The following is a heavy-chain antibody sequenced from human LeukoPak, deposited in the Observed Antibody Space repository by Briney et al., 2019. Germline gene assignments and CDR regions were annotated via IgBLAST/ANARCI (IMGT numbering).Heavy chain of an antibody. D-gene: IGHD3-22*01. J-gene: IGHJ6*04. V-gene: IGHV4-34*01. CDR3: ASYDKSGPGVDV. CDR2: INHSGST. Sequence: PSETLSLTCAVYGGSFSGYYWSWIRQPPGKGLEWIGEINHSGSTNYNPSLKSRVTISVDTSKNQFSLKLSSVTAADTAVYYCASYDKSGPGVDVWGKGTTVIVSA. CDR1: GGSFSGYY.